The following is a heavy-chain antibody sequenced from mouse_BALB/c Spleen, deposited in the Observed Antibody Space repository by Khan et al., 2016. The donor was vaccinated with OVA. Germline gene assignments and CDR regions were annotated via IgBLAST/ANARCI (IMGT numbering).Heavy chain of an antibody. D-gene: IGHD2-14*01. CDR2: INPSNGYT. CDR3: VRDGAYHRNDGWFAY. CDR1: GYTFTSYT. V-gene: IGHV1-4*01. Sequence: VQLQQSGAELARPGASVKMSCKASGYTFTSYTIHWIKKRPGQGLEWIGYINPSNGYTNYNQKFKDKATLTTDKSSTTAYLQPSSLTTDDSAVXNCVRDGAYHRNDGWFAYWGQGTLVTVSA. J-gene: IGHJ3*01.